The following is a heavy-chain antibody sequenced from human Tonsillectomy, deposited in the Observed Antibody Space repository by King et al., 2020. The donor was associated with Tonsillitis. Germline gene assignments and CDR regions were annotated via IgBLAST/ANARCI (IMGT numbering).Heavy chain of an antibody. Sequence: VQLVESGGGLVKPGGSMRLSCAASGFTFSAYSMNWVRQAPGKWLEWVSSISPRSVYIYYEDSMKGRFTSSRDNAKKSLYLQMNSLRAEDTAVYYCARGHSGSYQRGDAFDIWGQGTMVTVSS. J-gene: IGHJ3*02. CDR1: GFTFSAYS. V-gene: IGHV3-21*01. D-gene: IGHD1-26*01. CDR3: ARGHSGSYQRGDAFDI. CDR2: ISPRSVYI.